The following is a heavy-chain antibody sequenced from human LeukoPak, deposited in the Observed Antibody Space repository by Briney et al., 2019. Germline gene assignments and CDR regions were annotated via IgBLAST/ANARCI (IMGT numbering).Heavy chain of an antibody. Sequence: ASVKVSCKASGYTFTSYGINWVRQAPGQGLEWMGWINPNSGDTKYSQKFQGRVTMTRDTSIRTAYMELTRLRSDDTAVYYCATQRGSYLWGTDFDYWGQGTLVTVSS. V-gene: IGHV1-2*02. J-gene: IGHJ4*02. CDR2: INPNSGDT. CDR3: ATQRGSYLWGTDFDY. D-gene: IGHD3-16*01. CDR1: GYTFTSYG.